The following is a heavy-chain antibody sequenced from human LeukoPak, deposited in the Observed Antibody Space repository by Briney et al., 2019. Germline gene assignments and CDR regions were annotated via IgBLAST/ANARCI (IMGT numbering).Heavy chain of an antibody. J-gene: IGHJ4*02. Sequence: GGSLRLSRAASGFTFSDYYMSWIRQAPGKGLEGVSYISSSGSTIYYADSVTGRFTISRDNAKNSLYLQMNSLRAEDTAVYYCARDTSWPYYFDYWGQGTLVTVSS. CDR3: ARDTSWPYYFDY. CDR1: GFTFSDYY. V-gene: IGHV3-11*01. CDR2: ISSSGSTI.